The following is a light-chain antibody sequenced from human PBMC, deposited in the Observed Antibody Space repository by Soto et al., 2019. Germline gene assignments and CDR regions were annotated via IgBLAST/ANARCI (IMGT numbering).Light chain of an antibody. Sequence: QSVLTQPASVSGSPGQSITITCSGTTDDVGSTDSVSWYQHHPGEAPRLVIYEVKNRPSGVPGRFSGSKSVNTASLSISGLQPEDEADYYCRTYTTTGSSIFGSGTQLTVL. V-gene: IGLV2-14*01. J-gene: IGLJ7*01. CDR1: TDDVGSTDS. CDR2: EVK. CDR3: RTYTTTGSSI.